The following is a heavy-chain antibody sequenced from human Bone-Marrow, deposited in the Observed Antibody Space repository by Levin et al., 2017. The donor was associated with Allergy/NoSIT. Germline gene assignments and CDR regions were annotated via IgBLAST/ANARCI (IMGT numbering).Heavy chain of an antibody. CDR3: ARDVMEYSILTGYIFVGFEY. V-gene: IGHV4-59*02. CDR1: GGSVRNNY. Sequence: SETLSLSCSVSGGSVRNNYWSWIRQSPGKGLEWIGNVYYTGSTKYNPSLKSRATISVDTSKNQFFLKLSSVTAADTAIYYCARDVMEYSILTGYIFVGFEYWGQGTLVSVSS. J-gene: IGHJ4*02. D-gene: IGHD3-9*01. CDR2: VYYTGST.